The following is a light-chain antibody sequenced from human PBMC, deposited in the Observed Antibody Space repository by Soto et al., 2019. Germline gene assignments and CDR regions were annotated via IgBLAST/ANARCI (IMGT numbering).Light chain of an antibody. CDR1: QDISNW. Sequence: DIQMTQSPSTLSASVGDRVTITCRASQDISNWLACYPQKPGKAPNLLIYKASTLDSVVPSRFSGSGSGTDFTLTISGLQPDDFATXXXXXYTSYYTFGQGTRLEI. CDR2: KAS. CDR3: XXYTSYYT. V-gene: IGKV1-5*03. J-gene: IGKJ5*01.